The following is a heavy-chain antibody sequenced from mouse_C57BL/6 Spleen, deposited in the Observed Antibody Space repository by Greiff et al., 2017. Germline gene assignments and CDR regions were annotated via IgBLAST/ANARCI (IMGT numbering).Heavy chain of an antibody. CDR3: ARTNGNYRSYAMDY. V-gene: IGHV5-17*01. CDR1: GFTFSDYG. Sequence: EVKVVESGGGLVKPGGSLKLSCAASGFTFSDYGMHWVRQAPEKGLEWVAYISSGSSTTYYADTVQGRFPISRDNAKNTLFLQMTSLRSEDTAMYYCARTNGNYRSYAMDYWGQGTSVTVSS. J-gene: IGHJ4*01. CDR2: ISSGSSTT. D-gene: IGHD2-1*01.